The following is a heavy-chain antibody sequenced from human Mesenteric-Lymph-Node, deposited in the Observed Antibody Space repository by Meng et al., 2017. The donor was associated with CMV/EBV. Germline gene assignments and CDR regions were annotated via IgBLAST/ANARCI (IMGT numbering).Heavy chain of an antibody. D-gene: IGHD1-1*01. J-gene: IGHJ4*02. V-gene: IGHV3-15*01. CDR1: GFTFSNAW. Sequence: GESLKISCAASGFTFSNAWMSWVRQAPGKGLEWVGRIKSKTDGGTTDYTAPVKGRFTISRDDSKNTLYLQMNSLKTEDTAVYYCTTDDPGIDYWGQGTLVTVSS. CDR2: IKSKTDGGTT. CDR3: TTDDPGIDY.